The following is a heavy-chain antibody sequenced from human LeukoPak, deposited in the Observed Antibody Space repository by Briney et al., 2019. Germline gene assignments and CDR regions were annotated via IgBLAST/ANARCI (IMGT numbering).Heavy chain of an antibody. Sequence: PSETLSLTCTVSGGSIRITSYYWGWSRQSPGREPEWIGSIYFSGRTHYNPSLESRVTISVDTSNNKFSLRLNSVTAAGTAVYYCARGGSYWDSWGQGTLVTVSS. CDR2: IYFSGRT. J-gene: IGHJ4*02. V-gene: IGHV4-39*07. D-gene: IGHD3-10*01. CDR1: GGSIRITSYY. CDR3: ARGGSYWDS.